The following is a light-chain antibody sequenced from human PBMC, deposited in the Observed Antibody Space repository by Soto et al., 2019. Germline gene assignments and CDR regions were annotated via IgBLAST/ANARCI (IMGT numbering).Light chain of an antibody. J-gene: IGKJ1*01. CDR2: GAS. Sequence: EIVLTQSPGTLSLSPGERATLSCRASQSVSSSYLAWYQQKPGQAPRLLIYGASSRATGIPDRFSGSGSGTDFTLTISRLEPEDLAVYYCQQYGSSPLWPSGQGTKVDIK. CDR3: QQYGSSPLWP. V-gene: IGKV3-20*01. CDR1: QSVSSSY.